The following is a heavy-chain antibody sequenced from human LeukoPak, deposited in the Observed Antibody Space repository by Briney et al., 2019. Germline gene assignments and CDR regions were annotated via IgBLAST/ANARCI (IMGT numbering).Heavy chain of an antibody. CDR2: ISAYNGNT. CDR3: ARGYCSSTSCYEPWDYYYYMDV. D-gene: IGHD2-2*01. J-gene: IGHJ6*03. Sequence: ASVKVSCKASGYTFTSYGISWVRQAPGQGLEWMGWISAYNGNTNYAQKLQGRVTMTTDTSTSTAYMELRSLRSDDTAVYYCARGYCSSTSCYEPWDYYYYMDVWGKGTTVTVSS. CDR1: GYTFTSYG. V-gene: IGHV1-18*01.